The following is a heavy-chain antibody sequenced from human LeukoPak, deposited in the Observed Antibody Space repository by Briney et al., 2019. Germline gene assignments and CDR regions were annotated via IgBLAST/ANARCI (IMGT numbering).Heavy chain of an antibody. CDR2: ISSSSSYI. D-gene: IGHD6-6*01. Sequence: GGSLRLSCAASGFTFEDYAMHWVRQAPGKGLEWVSSISSSSSYIYYADSVKGRFTISRDNAKNSLYLQMNSLRAEDTAVYYCARDFGRSSSLWGYWGQGTLVTVSS. V-gene: IGHV3-21*01. CDR1: GFTFEDYA. CDR3: ARDFGRSSSLWGY. J-gene: IGHJ4*02.